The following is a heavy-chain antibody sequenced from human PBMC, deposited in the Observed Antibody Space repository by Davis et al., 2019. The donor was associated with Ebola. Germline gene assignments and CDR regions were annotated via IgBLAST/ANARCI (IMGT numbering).Heavy chain of an antibody. J-gene: IGHJ4*02. CDR3: ARETGEDSSHYFDY. D-gene: IGHD3-10*01. V-gene: IGHV1-3*01. CDR2: INAGNGNT. CDR1: GYTFTSYA. Sequence: ASVKVSCKASGYTFTSYAMHWVRQAPGQRLEWMGWINAGNGNTKYSQKFQGRVTITRDTSASTAYMELSSLRSDDTAVYYCARETGEDSSHYFDYWGQGTLVTVSS.